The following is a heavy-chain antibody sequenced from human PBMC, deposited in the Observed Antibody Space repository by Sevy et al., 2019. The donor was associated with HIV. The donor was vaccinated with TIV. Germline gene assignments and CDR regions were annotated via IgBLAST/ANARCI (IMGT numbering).Heavy chain of an antibody. V-gene: IGHV3-30*02. J-gene: IGHJ4*02. CDR3: VKDPRISLGADRFDY. Sequence: GGSLRLSCATSGFTFNSHGMHWVRQAPGKGLEWVSFIQYDGGNKNYADSVKGRFTISRDNSKNTLYLQLSSVRTEDTGLYYCVKDPRISLGADRFDYWGQGTLVTVSS. CDR1: GFTFNSHG. D-gene: IGHD7-27*01. CDR2: IQYDGGNK.